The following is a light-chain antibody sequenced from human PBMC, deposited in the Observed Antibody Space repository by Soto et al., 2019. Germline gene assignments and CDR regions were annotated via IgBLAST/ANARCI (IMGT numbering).Light chain of an antibody. Sequence: QSVLIQPPSASGTPGQRVTISCSGRSSNIGTNYVYWYQQLPGTAPKPLIYSDYQRPSGVPDRFSGSKSGTSASLAISGLRSEDEVDYYCAAWDDSLSGVVFGGGTQLTVL. J-gene: IGLJ2*01. CDR3: AAWDDSLSGVV. V-gene: IGLV1-47*02. CDR1: SSNIGTNY. CDR2: SDY.